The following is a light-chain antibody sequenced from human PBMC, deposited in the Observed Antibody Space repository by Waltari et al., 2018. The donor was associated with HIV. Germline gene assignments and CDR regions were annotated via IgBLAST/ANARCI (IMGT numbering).Light chain of an antibody. V-gene: IGLV6-57*01. Sequence: NFMLTQPHSVSESPGKTVTISCTRRSGRIASNHEQRYQQRPGSSPTTVIYEDNQRPAGVPDRFSGSIDSSSNSASLTISGLKTEDEADYYCQSYDSSNQVFGGGTKLTVL. CDR3: QSYDSSNQV. J-gene: IGLJ2*01. CDR1: SGRIASNH. CDR2: EDN.